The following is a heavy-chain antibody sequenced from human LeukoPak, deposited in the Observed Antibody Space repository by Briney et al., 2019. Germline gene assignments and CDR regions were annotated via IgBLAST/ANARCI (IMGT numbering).Heavy chain of an antibody. CDR1: GYPISSGYY. Sequence: SETLSLTCTVSGYPISSGYYWGWIRQPPGKGLEWIGSIYHSGSTYYNPSLKSRVTISVDTSKNQFSLKLSSVTAADTAVYYCARVAAYYDILTGYYMAEFDYWGQGTLVTVSS. D-gene: IGHD3-9*01. J-gene: IGHJ4*02. CDR3: ARVAAYYDILTGYYMAEFDY. V-gene: IGHV4-38-2*02. CDR2: IYHSGST.